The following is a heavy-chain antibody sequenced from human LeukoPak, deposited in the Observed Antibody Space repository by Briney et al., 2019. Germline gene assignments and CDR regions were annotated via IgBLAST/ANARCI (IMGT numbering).Heavy chain of an antibody. CDR1: GGSISSSNW. V-gene: IGHV4-4*02. Sequence: SETLSLTCAVSGGSISSSNWWSWVRQPPGKGLEWIGEIYHSGSTNYNPSLKSRATISVDKSKNQFSLKLSSVTAADTAVYYCARNQIGDDAFDIWGQGTMVTVSS. CDR3: ARNQIGDDAFDI. J-gene: IGHJ3*02. CDR2: IYHSGST. D-gene: IGHD3-10*01.